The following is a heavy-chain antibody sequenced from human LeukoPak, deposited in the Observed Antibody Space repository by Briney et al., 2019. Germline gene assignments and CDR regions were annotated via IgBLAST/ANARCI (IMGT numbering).Heavy chain of an antibody. CDR2: ISWNSGSI. CDR1: GFTFDDYA. V-gene: IGHV3-9*01. D-gene: IGHD3-22*01. Sequence: SLRLSCAASGFTFDDYAMHWVRQAPGKGLEWVSGISWNSGSIGYADSVKGRFTISRDNAKNSLYLQMNSLRAEDTALYYCAKGVHSSGYYFDCWGQGTLVTVSS. CDR3: AKGVHSSGYYFDC. J-gene: IGHJ4*02.